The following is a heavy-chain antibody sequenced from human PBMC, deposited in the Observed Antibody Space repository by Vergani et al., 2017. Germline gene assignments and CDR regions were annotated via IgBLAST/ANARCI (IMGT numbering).Heavy chain of an antibody. CDR3: ARDFSHLSSVHPDP. Sequence: QVQLQESGPGLVKPSQTLSLTCTVSGGSISSGSYYWSWIRQPAGKGLEWIGRIYTSGSTNYNPSLKSRVTISVDTSKNQFSLKLSSVTAAYTAVYYCARDFSHLSSVHPDPWGQGTLVTVSS. V-gene: IGHV4-61*02. J-gene: IGHJ5*02. CDR1: GGSISSGSYY. CDR2: IYTSGST. D-gene: IGHD1-1*01.